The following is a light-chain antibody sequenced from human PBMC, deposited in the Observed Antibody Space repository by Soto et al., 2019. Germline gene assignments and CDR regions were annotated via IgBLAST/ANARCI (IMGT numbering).Light chain of an antibody. CDR1: QSVLYSSNNKNY. CDR3: QQYYSTPLT. J-gene: IGKJ4*01. CDR2: WAS. V-gene: IGKV4-1*01. Sequence: DIVMTQSPDSLAVSLGERATINCKSSQSVLYSSNNKNYLAWYQQKPGQPPKLLIYWASTRESGVPDRFSGSGSGTDFTLTSRSLQAEDVAVYYCQQYYSTPLTFGGGTKVEIK.